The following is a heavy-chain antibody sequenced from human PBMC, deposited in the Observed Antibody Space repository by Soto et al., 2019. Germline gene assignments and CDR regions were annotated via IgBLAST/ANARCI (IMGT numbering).Heavy chain of an antibody. J-gene: IGHJ6*02. CDR1: GFPFSSYS. D-gene: IGHD3-3*01. V-gene: IGHV3-21*01. Sequence: EVQLVESGGGLVKPGGSLRLSCAASGFPFSSYSMNWVRQAPGKGLEWVSSISSSISYIYYAASVKGRFTISRDNTKNSLYPQMSSRRAEDTVVYYCGRDSVSHDLYGESSYYYGMDVWGRGTTVTVFS. CDR3: GRDSVSHDLYGESSYYYGMDV. CDR2: ISSSISYI.